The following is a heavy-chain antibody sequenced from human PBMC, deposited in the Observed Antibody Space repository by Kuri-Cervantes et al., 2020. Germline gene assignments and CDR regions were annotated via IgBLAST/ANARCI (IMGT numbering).Heavy chain of an antibody. CDR2: ISAYNGDT. J-gene: IGHJ3*01. V-gene: IGHV1-18*01. CDR3: ARATYYYDSSGYRASEAFDL. CDR1: GYTFTSYG. D-gene: IGHD3-22*01. Sequence: ASVKVSCKASGYTFTSYGISWVRQAPGQGLEWMGWISAYNGDTNYAQKLQGRVTMTTDTSTSTAYMELRSLRSDDTAVYYCARATYYYDSSGYRASEAFDLWGQGTMVTVSS.